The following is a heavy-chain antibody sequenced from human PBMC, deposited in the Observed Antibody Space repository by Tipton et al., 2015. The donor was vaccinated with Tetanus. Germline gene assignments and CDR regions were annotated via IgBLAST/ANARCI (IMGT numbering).Heavy chain of an antibody. CDR1: GGSIISGGYY. V-gene: IGHV4-61*08. CDR3: ARDHRLSASYAGWFDP. D-gene: IGHD1-26*01. J-gene: IGHJ5*02. CDR2: VYSSGST. Sequence: TLSLTCTVSGGSIISGGYYWSWIRQPPGKGLEWIGNVYSSGSTYYNPSLKGRVTISVDTSTTQFSLRLNSVTAADTAIYYCARDHRLSASYAGWFDPWGQGTLVTVSS.